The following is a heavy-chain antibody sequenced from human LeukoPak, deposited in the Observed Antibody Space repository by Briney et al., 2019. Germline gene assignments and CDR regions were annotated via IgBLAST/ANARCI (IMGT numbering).Heavy chain of an antibody. V-gene: IGHV1-46*01. D-gene: IGHD2-15*01. CDR1: GYTFTSYY. CDR3: ARDQGGGSGCIYWFDP. CDR2: INPSGGST. Sequence: ASVKVSCKASGYTFTSYYMHWVRQAPGQGLEWMGIINPSGGSTSYAQKFQGRVTMTRDTSTSTVYMELSSLRSEDTAVYYCARDQGGGSGCIYWFDPWGQGTLVTVSS. J-gene: IGHJ5*02.